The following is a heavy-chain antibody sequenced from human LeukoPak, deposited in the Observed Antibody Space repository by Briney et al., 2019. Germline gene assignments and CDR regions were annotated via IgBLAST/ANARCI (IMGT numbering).Heavy chain of an antibody. Sequence: GASVKVSCKASGGTFSSYAISWVRQAPGQGLEWMGGIIPIFGTANYAQKFQGRVTITADESTSTAYMELSSLRSEDTAVYYCASDGSYYQLYYFDYWGQGTLVTVSS. D-gene: IGHD1-26*01. CDR3: ASDGSYYQLYYFDY. CDR1: GGTFSSYA. J-gene: IGHJ4*02. V-gene: IGHV1-69*13. CDR2: IIPIFGTA.